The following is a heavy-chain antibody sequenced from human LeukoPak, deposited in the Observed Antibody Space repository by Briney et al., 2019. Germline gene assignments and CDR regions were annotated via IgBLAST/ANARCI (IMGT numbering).Heavy chain of an antibody. J-gene: IGHJ4*02. V-gene: IGHV3-23*01. Sequence: GGSLRLSCAAFGFTFSSYAMSWIRQAPGKGLEWVSSISGSGGSTYYADSVKGRFTISRDNSKNTLYLRINSLRAEDTAAYYCAKDLLKYGDWGQGTLVTVSS. CDR2: ISGSGGST. CDR3: AKDLLKYGD. CDR1: GFTFSSYA. D-gene: IGHD2/OR15-2a*01.